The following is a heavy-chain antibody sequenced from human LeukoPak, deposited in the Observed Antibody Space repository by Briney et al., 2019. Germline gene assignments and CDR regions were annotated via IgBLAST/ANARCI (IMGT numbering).Heavy chain of an antibody. Sequence: ASVKVSCKASGYTFTGYYMHWVRQAPGQGLEWMGWINPNSGGTNYAQKFQGRVTMTTDTSTSTAYMELRSLRSDDTAVYYCAREVDYYDSSGYYYNWFDPWGQGTLVTVSS. CDR2: INPNSGGT. CDR3: AREVDYYDSSGYYYNWFDP. CDR1: GYTFTGYY. V-gene: IGHV1-2*02. D-gene: IGHD3-22*01. J-gene: IGHJ5*02.